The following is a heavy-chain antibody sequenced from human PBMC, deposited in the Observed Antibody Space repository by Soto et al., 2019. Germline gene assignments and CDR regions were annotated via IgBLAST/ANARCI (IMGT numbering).Heavy chain of an antibody. CDR2: ISGSGGST. CDR3: AKDIGKVLRYFDWSTIIYGMDV. J-gene: IGHJ6*02. V-gene: IGHV3-23*01. D-gene: IGHD3-9*01. CDR1: GFTFSSYA. Sequence: SGGSLRLSCTASGFTFSSYAMSWVRQAPGKGLEWVSVISGSGGSTYYADSVKGRFTISRDNSKNTLYLQMNSLRAEDTAVYYCAKDIGKVLRYFDWSTIIYGMDVWGQGTTVTVSS.